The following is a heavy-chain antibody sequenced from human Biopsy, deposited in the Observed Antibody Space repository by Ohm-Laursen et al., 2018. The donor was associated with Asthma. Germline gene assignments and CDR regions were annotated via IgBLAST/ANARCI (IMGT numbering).Heavy chain of an antibody. J-gene: IGHJ4*02. D-gene: IGHD2-15*01. CDR1: GMSVSDYY. CDR2: IGIKGTSI. CDR3: ARDVDLRSVY. V-gene: IGHV3-11*01. Sequence: LRLSCSASGMSVSDYYMTWLRQSPGKGLEWLSHIGIKGTSIYYADPVKGRFTISRDNGKNSLYLQMNSLRAEDTAVYYCARDVDLRSVYWGQGTLVIVSS.